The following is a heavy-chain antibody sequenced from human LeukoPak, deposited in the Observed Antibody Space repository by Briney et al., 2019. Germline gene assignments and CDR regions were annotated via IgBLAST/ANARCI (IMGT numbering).Heavy chain of an antibody. CDR1: GYSFTSYW. CDR3: ARQVDGYITPFDF. J-gene: IGHJ4*02. D-gene: IGHD5-24*01. CDR2: IYPGDSDT. Sequence: GESLQISCKGSGYSFTSYWIGWVRQMPGKGLEWMGIIYPGDSDTRYSPSFQGQVTISADKSISTAYLQWSSLKASDTAMYYCARQVDGYITPFDFWGQGTLVTVSS. V-gene: IGHV5-51*01.